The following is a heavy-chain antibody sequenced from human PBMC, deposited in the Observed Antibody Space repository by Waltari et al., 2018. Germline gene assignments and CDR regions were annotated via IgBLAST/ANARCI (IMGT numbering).Heavy chain of an antibody. CDR1: GGSFSSYS. CDR3: TTSSYCGTTTCYQYYGMDV. J-gene: IGHJ6*02. D-gene: IGHD2-2*01. V-gene: IGHV1-69*18. CDR2: FIPVFGTA. Sequence: QVRLVQSGAEVKKPGSSVKVSCKAFGGSFSSYSINWVRQAPGRGLEWMGRFIPVFGTANYAQKFQDRLAITSDESTSTADMELSSLRSEDTAAYYCTTSSYCGTTTCYQYYGMDVWGQGTTVTVSS.